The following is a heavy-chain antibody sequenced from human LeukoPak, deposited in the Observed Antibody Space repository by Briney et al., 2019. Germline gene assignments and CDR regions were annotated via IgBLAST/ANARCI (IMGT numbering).Heavy chain of an antibody. CDR3: VRSATIAVFRYGMDV. CDR2: VHQTGVT. CDR1: GGSITSLY. D-gene: IGHD5-24*01. Sequence: SETLSLTCSVSGGSITSLYWSWVRQPPGKGLEYVGYVHQTGVTNYNPSLRGRVTVSMDTSKNQFSLKLNSVTAADTAVYYCVRSATIAVFRYGMDVWGHGTTVTVSS. J-gene: IGHJ6*02. V-gene: IGHV4-59*11.